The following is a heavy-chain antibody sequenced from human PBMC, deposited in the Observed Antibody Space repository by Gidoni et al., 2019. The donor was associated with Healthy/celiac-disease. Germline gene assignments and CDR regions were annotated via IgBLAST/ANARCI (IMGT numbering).Heavy chain of an antibody. CDR1: GFTFSDHS. CDR3: ARVLYDFWSGYFVDY. V-gene: IGHV3-72*01. CDR2: TRNKANSYTT. Sequence: EVQLVESGGGLVQPGGSLRLSCAASGFTFSDHSMDWVRQAPRKGLEWVGRTRNKANSYTTEYAASVKGRFTISRDDSKNSLYLQMNSLKTEDTAVYYCARVLYDFWSGYFVDYWGQGTLVTVSS. D-gene: IGHD3-3*01. J-gene: IGHJ4*02.